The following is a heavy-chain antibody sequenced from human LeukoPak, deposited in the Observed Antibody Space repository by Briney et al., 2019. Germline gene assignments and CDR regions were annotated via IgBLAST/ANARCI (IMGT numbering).Heavy chain of an antibody. CDR3: ARAGFYNGYDY. V-gene: IGHV3-74*01. CDR1: GFAVSTYS. J-gene: IGHJ4*02. D-gene: IGHD5-18*01. Sequence: GGSLRLSCEGLGFAVSTYSMHWVRQPPGQGLVWVSRLNSDRIRKDYAGSVRGRMTISRDNAKNTFYMYMDSLRPEDTAVYFCARAGFYNGYDYWGPGTLVTVSS. CDR2: LNSDRIRK.